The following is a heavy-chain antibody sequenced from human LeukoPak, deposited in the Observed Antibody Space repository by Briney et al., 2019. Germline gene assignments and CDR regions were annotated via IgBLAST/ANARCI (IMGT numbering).Heavy chain of an antibody. CDR1: GGSFSGYS. V-gene: IGHV4-34*01. CDR2: INHSGST. J-gene: IGHJ6*02. D-gene: IGHD3-3*01. Sequence: SETLSLTCAVYGGSFSGYSWSWIRQPPGKGLEWIGEINHSGSTNYNPSLKSRVTISVDTSKNQFSLKLSSVTAADTAVYYCARGRQNYDFWSGPIRQDYYYYGMDVWGQGTTVTVSS. CDR3: ARGRQNYDFWSGPIRQDYYYYGMDV.